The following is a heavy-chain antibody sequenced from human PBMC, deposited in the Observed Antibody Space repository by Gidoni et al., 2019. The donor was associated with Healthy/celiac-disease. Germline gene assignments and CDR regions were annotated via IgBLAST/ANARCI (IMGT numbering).Heavy chain of an antibody. CDR3: ARVGITIFGVVIRSFDY. D-gene: IGHD3-3*01. V-gene: IGHV4-61*01. CDR2: IDYSGST. CDR1: GGSVSSGSSY. Sequence: QVPLQESGPGLVKPSETLSLTCTVSGGSVSSGSSYWSWNRQPPGKGLEWIGYIDYSGSTNYNPSLKSRVTISVDTSKNQFSLKLSSVTAADTAVYYCARVGITIFGVVIRSFDYWGQGTLVTVSS. J-gene: IGHJ4*02.